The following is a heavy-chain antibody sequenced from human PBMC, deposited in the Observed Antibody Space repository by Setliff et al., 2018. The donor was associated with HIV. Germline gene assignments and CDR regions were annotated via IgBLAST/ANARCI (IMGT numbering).Heavy chain of an antibody. Sequence: SVKVSCKASGYTFTNYGITWVRQAPGQGLEWMGGIIPIFDTAKYAQKFQVRVTITTDESTSTAYMELSSLRSEDTAVYYCARGLGGTDAFDIWGQGTMVTVSS. D-gene: IGHD3-16*01. CDR1: GYTFTNYG. V-gene: IGHV1-69*05. CDR2: IIPIFDTA. J-gene: IGHJ3*02. CDR3: ARGLGGTDAFDI.